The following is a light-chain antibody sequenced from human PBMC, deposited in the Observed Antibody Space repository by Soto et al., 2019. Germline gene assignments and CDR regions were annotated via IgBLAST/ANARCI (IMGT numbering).Light chain of an antibody. CDR1: QRISSW. V-gene: IGKV1-5*01. Sequence: DIQMTQSPSTLSASVGDRVTITCRASQRISSWLAWYQQRPGKAPKLLIYDASSLQSGVPSRFSGSGSGTEFTLTISSLQPDDFATYYCQHYNSYSEAFGQGTKVDI. J-gene: IGKJ1*01. CDR3: QHYNSYSEA. CDR2: DAS.